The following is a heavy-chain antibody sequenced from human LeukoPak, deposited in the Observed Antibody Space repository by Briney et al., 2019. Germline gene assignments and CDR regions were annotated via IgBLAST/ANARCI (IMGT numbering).Heavy chain of an antibody. CDR2: IYSSGSA. J-gene: IGHJ5*02. Sequence: PSETLSLTCTVSAGSIINHYWSWVRQPAGQGLEWIGRIYSSGSANYSPSLKSRVSMSIDTSNNHFSLNLTSVTAADTALDFCARDVRYASGWSTPESWGQGTLVTVSA. V-gene: IGHV4-4*07. D-gene: IGHD6-19*01. CDR3: ARDVRYASGWSTPES. CDR1: AGSIINHY.